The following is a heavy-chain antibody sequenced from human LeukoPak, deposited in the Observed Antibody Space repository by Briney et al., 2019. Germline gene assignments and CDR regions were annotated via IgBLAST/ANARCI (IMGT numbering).Heavy chain of an antibody. CDR2: IKQDGSEK. CDR1: GFTFSSYW. V-gene: IGHV3-7*01. Sequence: PGGSLRLSCAASGFTFSSYWMSWVRQAPGKGLEWVANIKQDGSEKYYVDSVKGRFTISRDNAKNSLYLQMNSLRAEDTAVYYCARKRGYDSSGYPYYFDYWGQGTLVTVSS. D-gene: IGHD3-22*01. CDR3: ARKRGYDSSGYPYYFDY. J-gene: IGHJ4*02.